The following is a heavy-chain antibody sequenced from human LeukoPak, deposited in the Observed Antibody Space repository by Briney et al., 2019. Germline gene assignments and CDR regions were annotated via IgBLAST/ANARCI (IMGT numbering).Heavy chain of an antibody. J-gene: IGHJ5*02. V-gene: IGHV1-46*01. D-gene: IGHD1-26*01. CDR2: INPSGGNT. Sequence: ASVKVSCKASGYTLTSYYMHWVRQAPGQGLEWMGIINPSGGNTSYAQKFQGRVTMTRDTSTSTVYMELSSLRSEDTAVYYCARDDSGSYSGFDPWGQGTLSPSPQ. CDR3: ARDDSGSYSGFDP. CDR1: GYTLTSYY.